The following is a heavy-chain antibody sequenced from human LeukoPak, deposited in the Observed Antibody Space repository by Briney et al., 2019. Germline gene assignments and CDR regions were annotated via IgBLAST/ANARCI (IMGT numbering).Heavy chain of an antibody. Sequence: GWSLTLSCADTGLPFSGYSMNGVRQAAGKALEAISYIRSCSNIIHCAGAVKGRFTISRDNGQNSLYLQMNSLRAEDTAVYYCARGGGDNGWDYFDYWGQGVLVTVSS. CDR1: GLPFSGYS. CDR2: IRSCSNII. J-gene: IGHJ4*02. CDR3: ARGGGDNGWDYFDY. D-gene: IGHD6-19*01. V-gene: IGHV3-48*01.